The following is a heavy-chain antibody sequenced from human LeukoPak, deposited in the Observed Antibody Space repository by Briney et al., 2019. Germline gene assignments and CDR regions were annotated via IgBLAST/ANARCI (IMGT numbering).Heavy chain of an antibody. J-gene: IGHJ4*02. CDR1: VFHFNDFF. V-gene: IGHV3-11*01. D-gene: IGHD5-18*01. Sequence: ETGGSLRLSCASSVFHFNDFFMSWIRQAPGEGLEWVSYIGSSGGTIYYADSVKGRFTISRDNAKNSLYLQMNSLRDEDTAVYYCARGVRGYSYGSGFDYWGQGTLVTVPS. CDR3: ARGVRGYSYGSGFDY. CDR2: IGSSGGTI.